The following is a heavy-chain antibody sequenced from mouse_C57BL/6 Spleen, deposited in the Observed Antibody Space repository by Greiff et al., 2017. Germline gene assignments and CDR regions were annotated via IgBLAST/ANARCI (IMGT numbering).Heavy chain of an antibody. CDR3: AREGELGAWFAY. Sequence: QLQLKQPGAELVKPGASVKLSCKASCYTFTSYWMHWVKQRPGRGLEWIGRIAPNSGGTKYNEKFKSKATLTVDKPSSTAYMQLSSLTSEDSAVYYCAREGELGAWFAYWGQGTLVTVSA. CDR2: IAPNSGGT. CDR1: CYTFTSYW. D-gene: IGHD4-1*01. V-gene: IGHV1-72*01. J-gene: IGHJ3*01.